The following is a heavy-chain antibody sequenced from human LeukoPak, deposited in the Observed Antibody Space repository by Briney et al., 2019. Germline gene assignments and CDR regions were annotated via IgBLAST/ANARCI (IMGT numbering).Heavy chain of an antibody. CDR3: ARSVGGLWFGELLQRIDAFDI. D-gene: IGHD3-10*01. J-gene: IGHJ3*02. CDR2: INPNSGGT. CDR1: GYTFTGYY. V-gene: IGHV1-2*02. Sequence: EASVKVSCKASGYTFTGYYMHWVRQAPGQGLEWMGWINPNSGGTNYAQKFQGRVTMTRDTSISTAYMELSRLRSDDTAVYYCARSVGGLWFGELLQRIDAFDIWGQGTMVTVSS.